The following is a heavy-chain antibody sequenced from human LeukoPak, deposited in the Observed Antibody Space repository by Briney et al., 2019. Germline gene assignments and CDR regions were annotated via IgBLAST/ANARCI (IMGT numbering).Heavy chain of an antibody. CDR1: GGSISSGSYY. Sequence: SETLSLTCTVSGGSISSGSYYWSWIRQPAGKGLEWIGRIYTSGSTNYNPSLKSRVTISVDTSKNQFSLKLSSVTAADTAVYYCARDVSLYSSTGVDPWGQGTLVTVSS. V-gene: IGHV4-61*02. CDR2: IYTSGST. D-gene: IGHD6-13*01. CDR3: ARDVSLYSSTGVDP. J-gene: IGHJ5*02.